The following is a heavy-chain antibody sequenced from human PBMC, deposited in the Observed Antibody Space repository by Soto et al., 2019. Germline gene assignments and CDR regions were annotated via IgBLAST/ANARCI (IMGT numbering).Heavy chain of an antibody. CDR2: IYYSGST. J-gene: IGHJ6*03. CDR1: GGSISSYY. D-gene: IGHD1-26*01. Sequence: SETLSLTCTVSGGSISSYYWSWIRQPPGKGLEWIGYIYYSGSTNYNPSLKSRVTISVDTSKNQFSLKLSSVTAADTAVYYCARHRSYAGGVYYYYYMDVWGKGTTVTVSS. CDR3: ARHRSYAGGVYYYYYMDV. V-gene: IGHV4-59*08.